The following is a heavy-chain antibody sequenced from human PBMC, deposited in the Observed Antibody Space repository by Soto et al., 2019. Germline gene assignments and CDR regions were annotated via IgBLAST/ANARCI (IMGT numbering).Heavy chain of an antibody. CDR3: ARGPLEPPDAFDI. J-gene: IGHJ3*02. V-gene: IGHV3-33*01. CDR2: IRYDGSNI. CDR1: GSLFRGYG. Sequence: GGSLRLSCAASGSLFRGYGMHWVRQAPGKGLEWVAVIRYDGSNINYADSVMGRFTISRDNSKNTLYLEMNSLRAEDTAVYYCARGPLEPPDAFDIWGQGTMVTVSS.